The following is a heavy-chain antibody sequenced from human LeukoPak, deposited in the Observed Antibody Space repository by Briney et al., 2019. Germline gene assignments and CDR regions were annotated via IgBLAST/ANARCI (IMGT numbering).Heavy chain of an antibody. V-gene: IGHV1-46*01. D-gene: IGHD4-23*01. CDR2: INTSGGST. J-gene: IGHJ5*02. Sequence: ASVKVSCKASGYTFTSYYMHWVRQAPGQGLEWMEIINTSGGSTTYAQKFQGRVSMTRDTSTSTVYLEVSSLRSEDTAVYYCARSQGGNTLWFDPWGQGTLVTVSS. CDR1: GYTFTSYY. CDR3: ARSQGGNTLWFDP.